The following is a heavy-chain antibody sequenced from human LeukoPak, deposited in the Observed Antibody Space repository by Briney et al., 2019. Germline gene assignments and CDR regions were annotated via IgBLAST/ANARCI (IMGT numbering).Heavy chain of an antibody. CDR3: ARGRLEFDYVWGSYRFYYYGMDV. Sequence: SEILSLTCAVYGGSFSGYYWSWIRQPPGKGLEWTGEINHSGSTNYNPSLKSRVTISVDTSKNQFSLKLSSVTAADTAVYYCARGRLEFDYVWGSYRFYYYGMDVWGQGTTVTVSS. V-gene: IGHV4-34*01. CDR1: GGSFSGYY. CDR2: INHSGST. J-gene: IGHJ6*02. D-gene: IGHD3-16*02.